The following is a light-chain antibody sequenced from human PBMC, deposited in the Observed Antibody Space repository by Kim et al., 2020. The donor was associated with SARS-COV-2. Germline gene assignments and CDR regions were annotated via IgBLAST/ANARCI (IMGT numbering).Light chain of an antibody. V-gene: IGKV1-39*01. Sequence: DIQMTQSPSSLYASVGDRVTITCRASQNIITYLNWYQQKPGIAPRLLIYDASTLVSGVPSRFSGSGSGTHFTLTINSLQPEDSATYYCQQSYSSPITFGQGTRLEIK. CDR2: DAS. J-gene: IGKJ5*01. CDR3: QQSYSSPIT. CDR1: QNIITY.